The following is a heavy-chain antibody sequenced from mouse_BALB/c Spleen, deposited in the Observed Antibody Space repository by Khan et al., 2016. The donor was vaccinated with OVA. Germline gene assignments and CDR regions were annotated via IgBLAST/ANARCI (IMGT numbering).Heavy chain of an antibody. D-gene: IGHD2-4*01. CDR2: ISRGGFTT. CDR1: EFAFSSYD. J-gene: IGHJ1*01. Sequence: EVELVESGGGLVKPGGSLKLSCAASEFAFSSYDLSWVRQTPEKRLEWVAYISRGGFTTYYLATLEGRFSISRANAKHTLYLQMSSLPSEDSAMYYCIRHQATNITTSWYFDVCGAGATVTVSS. CDR3: IRHQATNITTSWYFDV. V-gene: IGHV5-12-1*01.